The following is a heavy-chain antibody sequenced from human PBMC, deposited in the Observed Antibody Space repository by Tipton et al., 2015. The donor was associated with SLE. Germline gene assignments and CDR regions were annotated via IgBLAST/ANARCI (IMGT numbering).Heavy chain of an antibody. CDR1: GGSMTGSY. D-gene: IGHD5-18*01. Sequence: TLSLTCSVSGGSMTGSYWSWVRQPPGRGLEWIGSIYYSGDTHYNPSLNSRVTMSADTSKNQFSLRLSSVTTADTAAYYCARGARGNSYGSDEDFDYWGQGTLVTVSS. CDR3: ARGARGNSYGSDEDFDY. J-gene: IGHJ4*02. CDR2: IYYSGDT. V-gene: IGHV4-59*01.